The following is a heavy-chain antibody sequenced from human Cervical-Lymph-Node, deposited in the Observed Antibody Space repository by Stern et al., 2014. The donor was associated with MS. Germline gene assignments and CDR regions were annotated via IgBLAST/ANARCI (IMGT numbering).Heavy chain of an antibody. J-gene: IGHJ6*02. CDR1: GYTFTSYY. CDR2: INPSGGST. D-gene: IGHD6-19*01. CDR3: AREVAGHRLGMMDV. Sequence: QVQLVQSGAEVKKPGASVQVSCKASGYTFTSYYMHWVRPAPEQGLEWLGIINPSGGSTRYAQKFQGRVTMTRDTSTSTVYMELSSLRSEDTAVYYCAREVAGHRLGMMDVWGQGTTVTVSS. V-gene: IGHV1-46*01.